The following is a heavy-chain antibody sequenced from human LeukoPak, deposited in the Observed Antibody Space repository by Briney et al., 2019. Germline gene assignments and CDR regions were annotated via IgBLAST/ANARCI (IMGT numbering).Heavy chain of an antibody. D-gene: IGHD6-6*01. CDR3: ARDGAHFTYSSSSYNWFDP. Sequence: ASVKVSCKASGYTFTGYYMHWVRQAPGQGLEWMGWINPNSGGTNYAQKFQGRVTMTRDTSISTAYMELSRLRSDDTAVYYCARDGAHFTYSSSSYNWFDPWGQGTLVTVSS. CDR2: INPNSGGT. J-gene: IGHJ5*02. CDR1: GYTFTGYY. V-gene: IGHV1-2*02.